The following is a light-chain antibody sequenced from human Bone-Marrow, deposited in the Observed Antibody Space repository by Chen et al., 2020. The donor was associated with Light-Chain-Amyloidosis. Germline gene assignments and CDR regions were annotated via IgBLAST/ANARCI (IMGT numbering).Light chain of an antibody. CDR1: SSVVGNYDY. CDR3: SSYTSNNTWV. V-gene: IGLV2-14*01. Sequence: QSALTQPASVSGSPGQVITISCTGTSSVVGNYDYVPWYQQHPADAPKVIIFVISSRPSGVSHRFSGSKSGNTATLTISGLQAEDEAHYYCSSYTSNNTWVFGGGTKLTGL. CDR2: VIS. J-gene: IGLJ3*02.